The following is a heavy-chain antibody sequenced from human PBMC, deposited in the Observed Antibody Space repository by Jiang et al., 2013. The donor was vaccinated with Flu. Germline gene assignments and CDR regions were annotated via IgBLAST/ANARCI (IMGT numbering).Heavy chain of an antibody. J-gene: IGHJ5*02. CDR1: GGIESNYV. CDR2: IVPLSGRT. V-gene: IGHV1-69*06. D-gene: IGHD2-15*01. CDR3: ARDGGIQGISAWFDP. Sequence: GAEVKKPGSSVKVSCKASGGIESNYVISWVRQAPGQGLEWVGGIVPLSGRTDYPQTFQGRVTITADKFTSTFYMEVSSLRSDDTAVYYCARDGGIQGISAWFDPWGQGTLVTVSS.